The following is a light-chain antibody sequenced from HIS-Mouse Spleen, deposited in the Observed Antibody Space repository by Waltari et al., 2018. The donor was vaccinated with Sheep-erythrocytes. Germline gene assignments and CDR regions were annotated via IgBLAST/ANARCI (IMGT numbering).Light chain of an antibody. CDR2: EGS. J-gene: IGLJ3*02. CDR3: CSYAGSSTWV. V-gene: IGLV2-23*01. Sequence: QSALTQPASVSGSPGHSITIPCPGTSSDVGRYHLVSWYQQHPGKAPQLMIYEGSKRPSGVSNRFSGSKSGNTASLTISGLQAEDEADYYCCSYAGSSTWVFGGGTKLTVL. CDR1: SSDVGRYHL.